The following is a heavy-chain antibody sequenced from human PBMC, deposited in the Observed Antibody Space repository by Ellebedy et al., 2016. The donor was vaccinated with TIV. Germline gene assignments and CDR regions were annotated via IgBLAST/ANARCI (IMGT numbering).Heavy chain of an antibody. CDR1: GHSFTNYW. J-gene: IGHJ6*02. CDR3: ARQSVVVATSHGMDV. D-gene: IGHD2-15*01. CDR2: IGPSDSYT. V-gene: IGHV5-10-1*01. Sequence: PGGSLRLSCKVSGHSFTNYWISWVRQMPGKGLEWMGRIGPSDSYTTYSPSFQGRVSISSDTSTSTAFLQWSSLKASDTAMYYCARQSVVVATSHGMDVWGQGTTVTVSS.